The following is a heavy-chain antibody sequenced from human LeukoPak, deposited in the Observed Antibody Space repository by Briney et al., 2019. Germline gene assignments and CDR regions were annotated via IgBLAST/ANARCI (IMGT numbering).Heavy chain of an antibody. CDR1: GFAFASYA. D-gene: IGHD5-18*01. CDR3: AKNRYGSTSVTLDY. J-gene: IGHJ4*02. CDR2: ISARDFTT. V-gene: IGHV3-23*01. Sequence: GGSLRLSCAASGFAFASYAMSWVRQAPGKGPEWVSSISARDFTTYYADSVKGRFTFSRDNSKNTLYLQMNSLRAEDTAFYYCAKNRYGSTSVTLDYWGQGTLVTVSS.